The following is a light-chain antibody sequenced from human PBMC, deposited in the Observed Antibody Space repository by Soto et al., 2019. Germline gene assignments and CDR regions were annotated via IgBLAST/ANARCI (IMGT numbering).Light chain of an antibody. CDR2: GAS. Sequence: EIGITQSPSTPSVSPGETARLDCRARQSVRSNLAWYQKKTGQAPRLLIYGASTRATGIPARFSGRGSGTAFTPTIRSLQSEDFAVYYCQQYNYWTPKITFGQGTRLEIK. CDR3: QQYNYWTPKIT. J-gene: IGKJ5*01. CDR1: QSVRSN. V-gene: IGKV3-15*01.